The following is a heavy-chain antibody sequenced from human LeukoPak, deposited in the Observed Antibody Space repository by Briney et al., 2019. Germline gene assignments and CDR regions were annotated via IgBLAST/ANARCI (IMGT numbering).Heavy chain of an antibody. J-gene: IGHJ4*02. CDR3: AKDYYDSSGYDY. D-gene: IGHD3-22*01. V-gene: IGHV3-30*04. Sequence: GGSLRLSCAASGFAFSTHAIHWVRQAPGKGLEWVAVMSYNGNNKYHADSVKGRFSISRDNSKDTLYLQMNSLRAEDTAVYYCAKDYYDSSGYDYWGQGTLVTVSS. CDR1: GFAFSTHA. CDR2: MSYNGNNK.